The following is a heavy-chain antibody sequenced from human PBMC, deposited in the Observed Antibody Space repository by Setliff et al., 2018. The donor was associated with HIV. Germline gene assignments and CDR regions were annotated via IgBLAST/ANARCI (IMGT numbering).Heavy chain of an antibody. CDR2: INPNGSGT. Sequence: QGLEWMGWINPNGSGTNYAQKFQGXXTMTRDMSXSTAYMEVSRLRXXXTAVYYCAXXXVAEGLLGDYYYMDVWGKGTTVTVSS. J-gene: IGHJ6*03. V-gene: IGHV1-2*02. CDR3: AXXXVAEGLLGDYYYMDV. D-gene: IGHD3-10*01.